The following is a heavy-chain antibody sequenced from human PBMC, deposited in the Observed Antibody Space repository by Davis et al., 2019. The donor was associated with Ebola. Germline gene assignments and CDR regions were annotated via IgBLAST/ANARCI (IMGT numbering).Heavy chain of an antibody. CDR2: ISSNSGYI. CDR1: GFTVSSNY. Sequence: GESLKISCAASGFTVSSNYMSWVRQAPGKGLEWVSFISSNSGYIYYADSVKGRFTISRDNAKNSLYLQMNSLRGEDTAMYYCARDDHNNGYRIDHWGQGTLVTVSS. CDR3: ARDDHNNGYRIDH. D-gene: IGHD3-22*01. V-gene: IGHV3-21*01. J-gene: IGHJ4*02.